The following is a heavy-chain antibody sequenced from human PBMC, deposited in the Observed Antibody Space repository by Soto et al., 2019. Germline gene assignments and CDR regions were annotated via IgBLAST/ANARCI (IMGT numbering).Heavy chain of an antibody. CDR3: ATGGSGYFTY. J-gene: IGHJ4*02. CDR2: IKSDGSYT. CDR1: GFTFNTYW. D-gene: IGHD3-22*01. V-gene: IGHV3-74*01. Sequence: EVQLVESGGGLVQPGGSLRLSCAASGFTFNTYWMQWVRQAPGKGLVWVSRIKSDGSYTNYADSVKGRFTISRDNAKNMLFLQMNSLGAEDTAVYYCATGGSGYFTYWGQGTLVTVSS.